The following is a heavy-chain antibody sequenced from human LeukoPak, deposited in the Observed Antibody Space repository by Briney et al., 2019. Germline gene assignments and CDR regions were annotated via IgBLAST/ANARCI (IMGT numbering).Heavy chain of an antibody. D-gene: IGHD2-15*01. CDR3: AREVVADPFDY. CDR2: IIPILGIA. CDR1: GGTFSSYT. J-gene: IGHJ4*02. V-gene: IGHV1-69*04. Sequence: SVKVSCKASGGTFSSYTISWVRQAPGQGLEWMGRIIPILGIANYAQKFQGRVTITADKSTRTAYMELSSLRSEDTAVYYCAREVVADPFDYWGQGTLVTVSS.